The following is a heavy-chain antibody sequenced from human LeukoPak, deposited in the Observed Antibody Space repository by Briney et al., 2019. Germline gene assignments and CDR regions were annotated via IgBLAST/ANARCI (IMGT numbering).Heavy chain of an antibody. V-gene: IGHV5-51*01. CDR2: IYPGDSDT. J-gene: IGHJ4*02. Sequence: GESLKISCKGSGYSFTTYWIGWVRQMPGKGLEWMGIIYPGDSDTRYSPSFQGQVTISADKSISTAYLQWSSLKASDTAMYYCARHSTYYYDSSGLDYWGQGTLVTVSS. CDR1: GYSFTTYW. CDR3: ARHSTYYYDSSGLDY. D-gene: IGHD3-22*01.